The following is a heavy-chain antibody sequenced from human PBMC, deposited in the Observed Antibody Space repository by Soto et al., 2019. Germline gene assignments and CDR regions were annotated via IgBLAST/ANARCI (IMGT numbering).Heavy chain of an antibody. J-gene: IGHJ4*02. CDR2: ISYDEIDK. Sequence: LRLSCAASGFTFTNYTMHWVRQAPGKGLEWVALISYDEIDKYYADAVKGRFTISRDNSKNTLYLQMDSLRAEDTAVYYCAGRSGSSDYWGRGTLVTV. D-gene: IGHD3-10*01. V-gene: IGHV3-30*04. CDR1: GFTFTNYT. CDR3: AGRSGSSDY.